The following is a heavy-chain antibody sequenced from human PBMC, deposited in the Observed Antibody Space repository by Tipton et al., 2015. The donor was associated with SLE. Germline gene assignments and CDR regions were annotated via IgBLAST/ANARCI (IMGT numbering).Heavy chain of an antibody. CDR2: IWHDGSHD. CDR3: AKIVGATWGGFDY. CDR1: GFTFSSYG. D-gene: IGHD1-26*01. V-gene: IGHV3-33*06. J-gene: IGHJ4*02. Sequence: SLRLSCAASGFTFSSYGMHWVRQAPGKGLEWVAAIWHDGSHDYYGDSVKGRFTVSRDNSKNSFYLQMTSLRAEDTGIYYCAKIVGATWGGFDYWGQGTLVTVSS.